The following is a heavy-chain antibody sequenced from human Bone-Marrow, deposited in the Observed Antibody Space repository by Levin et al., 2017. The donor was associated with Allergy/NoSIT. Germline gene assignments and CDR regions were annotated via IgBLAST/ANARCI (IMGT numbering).Heavy chain of an antibody. Sequence: WASVKVSCKASGYAFTTYGIAWVRQAPGQGLEWMGWISSNNGNTHYAQNLQGRVTMTTDTSARTAYMELRSLRSGDTAVYFCARVRVAGSGGYNHQGWFDPWGQGTLVTVSS. CDR1: GYAFTTYG. CDR3: ARVRVAGSGGYNHQGWFDP. V-gene: IGHV1-18*01. J-gene: IGHJ5*02. D-gene: IGHD3-10*01. CDR2: ISSNNGNT.